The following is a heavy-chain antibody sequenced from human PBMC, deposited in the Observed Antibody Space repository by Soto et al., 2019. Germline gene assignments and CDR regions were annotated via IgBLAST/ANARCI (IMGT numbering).Heavy chain of an antibody. Sequence: LRLSCAASGFTFNIYGMHWVRQAPDKGLEWVALISYDGSNQYYADSVKGRFTISRDNSKNTLFLQMNSLRADDTAVYYCAKDQASGQGSFDSWGQGTLVTV. CDR2: ISYDGSNQ. CDR1: GFTFNIYG. J-gene: IGHJ4*02. V-gene: IGHV3-30*18. CDR3: AKDQASGQGSFDS.